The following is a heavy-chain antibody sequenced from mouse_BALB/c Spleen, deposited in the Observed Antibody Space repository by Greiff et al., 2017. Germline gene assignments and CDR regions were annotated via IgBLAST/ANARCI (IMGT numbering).Heavy chain of an antibody. J-gene: IGHJ4*01. CDR1: GYTFTDYN. CDR2: IYPYNGGT. Sequence: VQLQQSGPELVKPGASVKISCKASGYTFTDYNMHWVKQSHGKSLEWIGYIYPYNGGTGYNQKFKSKATLTVDNSSSTAYMELRSLTSEDSAVYYCARGGGAMDYWGQGTSVTVSS. CDR3: ARGGGAMDY. V-gene: IGHV1S29*02.